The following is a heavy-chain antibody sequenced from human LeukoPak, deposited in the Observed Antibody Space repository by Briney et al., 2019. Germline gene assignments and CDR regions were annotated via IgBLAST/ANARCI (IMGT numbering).Heavy chain of an antibody. J-gene: IGHJ3*02. CDR1: GYSFTSYW. V-gene: IGHV5-10-1*01. CDR3: ARGGYCSGGSCYYDAFDI. CDR2: IDPSDSYT. Sequence: GESLRISCKGSGYSFTSYWISWVRQMPGKGLEWMGRIDPSDSYTNYSPSFQGHVTISADKSISTAYLQWSSLKASDTAMYYCARGGYCSGGSCYYDAFDIWGQGTIVTVSS. D-gene: IGHD2-15*01.